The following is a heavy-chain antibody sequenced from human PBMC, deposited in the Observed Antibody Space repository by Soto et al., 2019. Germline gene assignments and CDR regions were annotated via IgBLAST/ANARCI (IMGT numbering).Heavy chain of an antibody. D-gene: IGHD5-12*01. J-gene: IGHJ4*02. CDR2: SRDKVDSHTT. CDR3: ARGVVSTGYFDY. Sequence: EVQLAESGGGLVQPGGSLRLSCAASGFTFSDHYMDWVRQAPGKGLEWVGRSRDKVDSHTTEDAASVKGRFTISRGDSEISLYLQMNSLKTEDTAVYYCARGVVSTGYFDYWGQGTLVTVSS. V-gene: IGHV3-72*01. CDR1: GFTFSDHY.